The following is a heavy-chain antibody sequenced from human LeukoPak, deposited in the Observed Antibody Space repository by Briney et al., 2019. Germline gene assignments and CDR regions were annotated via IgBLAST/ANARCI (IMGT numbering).Heavy chain of an antibody. CDR1: GYSFTSYW. Sequence: GESLKISCKGSGYSFTSYWIGWVRQMPGKGLEWMGIIYPGDSDTRYSPSFQGQVTISADKSISTAYLQWSSLKASDTAMYYCARLGSLDCSSTSCSQSGFDYWGQGTLVTVSS. CDR3: ARLGSLDCSSTSCSQSGFDY. J-gene: IGHJ4*02. CDR2: IYPGDSDT. D-gene: IGHD2-2*01. V-gene: IGHV5-51*01.